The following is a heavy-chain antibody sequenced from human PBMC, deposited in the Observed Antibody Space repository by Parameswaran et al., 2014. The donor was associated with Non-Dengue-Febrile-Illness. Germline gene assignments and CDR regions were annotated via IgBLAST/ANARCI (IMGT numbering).Heavy chain of an antibody. D-gene: IGHD2-2*01. CDR2: ISDSSSYI. V-gene: IGHV3-21*06. CDR3: ARGAPAADY. Sequence: GGSLRLSCAASGFTFSNYNMNWVRQAPGKGLEWVSSISDSSSYIYHADSVKGRFTISRDNAKNSLYLQMNSLRAEDTAVYYCARGAPAADYWGQGTLVTVSS. J-gene: IGHJ4*02. CDR1: GFTFSNYN.